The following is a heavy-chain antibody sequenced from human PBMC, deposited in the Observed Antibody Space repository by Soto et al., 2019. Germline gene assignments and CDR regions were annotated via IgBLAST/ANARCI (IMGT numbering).Heavy chain of an antibody. Sequence: QVQLVQSGAEVKKPGASVKVSCKASGYTFTSYGISWVRQAPGQGLEWMGWISAYNGNTNYAQKLQGRVTMTTDTTTSTAYMELRSLRSDDTAVYYCARDKEGNGYSGSYFAPYYYYGMDVWGQGTTVTVSS. CDR3: ARDKEGNGYSGSYFAPYYYYGMDV. CDR2: ISAYNGNT. CDR1: GYTFTSYG. V-gene: IGHV1-18*01. J-gene: IGHJ6*02. D-gene: IGHD1-26*01.